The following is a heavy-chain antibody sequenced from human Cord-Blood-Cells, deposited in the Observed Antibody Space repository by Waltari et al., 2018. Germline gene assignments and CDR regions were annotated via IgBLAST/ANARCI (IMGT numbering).Heavy chain of an antibody. CDR3: ARSYSSSSGNWFDP. Sequence: QVQLVQSGAEVKKPGASVKVSCKASGYTFTSYDINWVRPATGQGLEWMGWMNPNSGNTGYAQKFQGRVTITRNTSISTAYMELSSLRSEDTAVYYCARSYSSSSGNWFDPWGQGTLVTVSS. J-gene: IGHJ5*02. CDR1: GYTFTSYD. D-gene: IGHD6-6*01. V-gene: IGHV1-8*03. CDR2: MNPNSGNT.